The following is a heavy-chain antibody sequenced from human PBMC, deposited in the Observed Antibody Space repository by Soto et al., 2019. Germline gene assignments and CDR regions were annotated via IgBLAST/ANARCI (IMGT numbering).Heavy chain of an antibody. CDR2: IIPIFGTA. J-gene: IGHJ5*02. V-gene: IGHV1-69*06. CDR1: GGTFSSYA. D-gene: IGHD2-15*01. CDR3: ARGRARCSGGSCYPPSWFDP. Sequence: QVQLVQSGAEVKKPGSSVKVSCKASGGTFSSYAISWVRQAPGQGLEWMGGIIPIFGTANYAQKFQGRVTITADKSTSTAYMELSSLRSEDTAVYYCARGRARCSGGSCYPPSWFDPLGQGTLVTVSS.